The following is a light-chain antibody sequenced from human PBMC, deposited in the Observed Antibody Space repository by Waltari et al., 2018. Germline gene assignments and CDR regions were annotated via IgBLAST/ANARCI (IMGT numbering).Light chain of an antibody. CDR2: DAS. Sequence: VLTQSPGTLYLSPGERATLSCRASQSVASNYLAWYKHKPGQAPRLLIYDASNRATGIPERFSGSGSGTDFTLTISRLEPEDFAVYACQQYGNSPATFGQGTKVEMK. J-gene: IGKJ1*01. CDR3: QQYGNSPAT. V-gene: IGKV3-20*01. CDR1: QSVASNY.